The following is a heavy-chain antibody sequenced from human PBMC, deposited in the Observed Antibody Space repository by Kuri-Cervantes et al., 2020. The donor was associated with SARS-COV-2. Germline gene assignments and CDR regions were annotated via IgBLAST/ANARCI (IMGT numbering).Heavy chain of an antibody. CDR2: ISAYNGNT. Sequence: ASVKVSCKASGYTFTSYDISWVRQPPGQGLEWMGWISAYNGNTNYAQKLQGRVTITTDTSTNTAYMALRSLRSDDTAVYYCTREGWALAYWGQGTLVTVSS. J-gene: IGHJ4*02. CDR3: TREGWALAY. CDR1: GYTFTSYD. D-gene: IGHD1-26*01. V-gene: IGHV1-18*01.